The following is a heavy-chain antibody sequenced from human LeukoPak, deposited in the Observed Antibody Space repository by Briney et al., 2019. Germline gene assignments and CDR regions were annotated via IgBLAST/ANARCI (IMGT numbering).Heavy chain of an antibody. V-gene: IGHV4-61*05. Sequence: PSETLSLTCTVSGGSISSSSYYWSWIRQPPGKGLEWIGYIYYSGSTNYNPSLKSRVTISVDTSKNQFSLKLSSVTAADTAVYYCARSQVGEAYYDFWSGPTDNYYFDYWGQGTLVTVSS. D-gene: IGHD3-3*01. J-gene: IGHJ4*02. CDR3: ARSQVGEAYYDFWSGPTDNYYFDY. CDR2: IYYSGST. CDR1: GGSISSSSYY.